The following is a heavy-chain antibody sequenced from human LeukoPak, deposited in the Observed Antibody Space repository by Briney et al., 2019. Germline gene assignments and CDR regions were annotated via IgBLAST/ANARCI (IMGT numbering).Heavy chain of an antibody. CDR2: ISYDGSNK. Sequence: PGRSLRLSCAASGFTFSSHAMHWVRQAPGKGLEWVAVISYDGSNKYYADSVKGRFTISRDNSKNTVDLQMNSLRVEDTAVYYCAKDYVSGDGYWDFDYWGQGTLVTVSS. CDR3: AKDYVSGDGYWDFDY. CDR1: GFTFSSHA. V-gene: IGHV3-30-3*02. D-gene: IGHD5-24*01. J-gene: IGHJ4*02.